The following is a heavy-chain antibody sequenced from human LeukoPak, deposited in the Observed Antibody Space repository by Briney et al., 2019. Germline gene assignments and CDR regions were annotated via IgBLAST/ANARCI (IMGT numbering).Heavy chain of an antibody. D-gene: IGHD5-12*01. CDR3: ARLQGYSGYDWVFGY. J-gene: IGHJ4*02. CDR2: INPNSGGT. V-gene: IGHV1-2*06. Sequence: ASVKVSCKASGYTFTGYYMHWVGQAPGQGLEWMGRINPNSGGTNYAQKFQGRVTMTRDTSISTAYMELSRLRSDDTAVYYCARLQGYSGYDWVFGYWGQGTLVTVSS. CDR1: GYTFTGYY.